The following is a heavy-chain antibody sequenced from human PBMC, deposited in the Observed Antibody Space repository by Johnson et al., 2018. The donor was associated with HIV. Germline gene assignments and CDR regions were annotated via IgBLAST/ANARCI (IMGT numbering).Heavy chain of an antibody. Sequence: VQLVESGGGLVQPGGSLRLSCAASGFTFSSYEMNWVRQAPGKGLEWVSYISSSGSTIYYADSVKGRFTISRDNAKNSLFLQMNSLRAEDTAVYYCAKGDWNDVQDAFDLWGQGTMVTVSS. V-gene: IGHV3-48*03. CDR2: ISSSGSTI. CDR3: AKGDWNDVQDAFDL. J-gene: IGHJ3*01. D-gene: IGHD1-1*01. CDR1: GFTFSSYE.